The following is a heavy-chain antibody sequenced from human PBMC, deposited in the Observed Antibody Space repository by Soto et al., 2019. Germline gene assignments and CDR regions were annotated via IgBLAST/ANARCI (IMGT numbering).Heavy chain of an antibody. CDR1: GGSINHSPYY. CDR2: IYYSGNT. J-gene: IGHJ4*02. CDR3: ASLSGSNVVATRDMYIDS. V-gene: IGHV4-39*07. D-gene: IGHD5-12*01. Sequence: QLQLLESGPGLAKPSETLSLSCTVSGGSINHSPYYWGWVRQPPGKGLEWIGNIYYSGNTYYNPSLESRVTISVDRSKNECSLNVCSVTAAATALYYCASLSGSNVVATRDMYIDSCGQGTLVPVSS.